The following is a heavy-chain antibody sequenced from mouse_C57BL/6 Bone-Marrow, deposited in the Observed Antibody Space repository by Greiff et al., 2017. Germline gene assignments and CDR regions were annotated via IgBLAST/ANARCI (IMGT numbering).Heavy chain of an antibody. CDR1: GFTFSSYA. V-gene: IGHV5-4*01. D-gene: IGHD3-2*01. CDR3: ASDEGRQLGLAWFAY. CDR2: ISAGGSYT. J-gene: IGHJ3*01. Sequence: EVQGVESGGGLVKPGGSLKLSCAASGFTFSSYAMSWVRQTPEQRLEWVATISAGGSYTYYPDNVKGRFTISRDTAKNNLYLQMSHLKSEDTAMYYCASDEGRQLGLAWFAYWGQGTLVTVSA.